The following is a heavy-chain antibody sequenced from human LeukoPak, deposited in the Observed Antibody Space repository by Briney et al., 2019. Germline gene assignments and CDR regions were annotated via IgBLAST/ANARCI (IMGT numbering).Heavy chain of an antibody. V-gene: IGHV1-18*01. J-gene: IGHJ4*02. CDR2: ISAYNGNT. CDR1: GYTFTSYG. Sequence: ASVKVSCKASGYTFTSYGISWVRQAPGQGLEWMGWISAYNGNTNYAQKFQGRVTMTRDTSISTAYMELTRLISDDTAVYYCARVGSSGWYVHPTLDYWGQGTLVTVSS. D-gene: IGHD6-19*01. CDR3: ARVGSSGWYVHPTLDY.